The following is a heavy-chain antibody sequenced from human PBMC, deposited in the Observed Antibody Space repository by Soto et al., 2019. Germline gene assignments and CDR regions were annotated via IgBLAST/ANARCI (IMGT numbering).Heavy chain of an antibody. V-gene: IGHV3-33*01. J-gene: IGHJ4*02. D-gene: IGHD2-8*01. CDR1: GFTFSSYG. Sequence: GGSLRLSCAASGFTFSSYGMHWVRQAPGKGLEWVAVIWYDGSNKYYTDSVKSRFTISRDNSKNTLYLQMNSLRAEDTAVYYCARESGYCTNGVCSPGNFDYWGQGTLVTVSS. CDR2: IWYDGSNK. CDR3: ARESGYCTNGVCSPGNFDY.